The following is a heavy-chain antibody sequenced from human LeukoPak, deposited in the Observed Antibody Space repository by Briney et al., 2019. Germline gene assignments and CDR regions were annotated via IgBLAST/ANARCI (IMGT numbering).Heavy chain of an antibody. Sequence: PGGSLRLSCAGSGFTFRNYWMSWVRQAPGRGLDWVATIKQDGILKHYADSVKGRFTISRDNAENSLYLQMDSLRVDDTAVYYCARLGGETTRFGLWGQGALVTVSS. J-gene: IGHJ5*02. V-gene: IGHV3-7*01. CDR1: GFTFRNYW. CDR3: ARLGGETTRFGL. CDR2: IKQDGILK. D-gene: IGHD1-7*01.